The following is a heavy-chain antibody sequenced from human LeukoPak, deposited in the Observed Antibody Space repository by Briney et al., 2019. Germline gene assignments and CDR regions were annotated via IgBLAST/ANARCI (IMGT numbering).Heavy chain of an antibody. CDR1: GYTLTELS. J-gene: IGHJ6*03. Sequence: ASVKVSCKVSGYTLTELSMHWVRQAPGKGLEWMGGFDPEDGETIYAQKFQGRVTMTEDTSTDTAYMELSSLRSEDTAVYYCATVVAARHSSYYYYYYYMDVWGKGTTVTVSS. V-gene: IGHV1-24*01. CDR3: ATVVAARHSSYYYYYYYMDV. CDR2: FDPEDGET. D-gene: IGHD6-6*01.